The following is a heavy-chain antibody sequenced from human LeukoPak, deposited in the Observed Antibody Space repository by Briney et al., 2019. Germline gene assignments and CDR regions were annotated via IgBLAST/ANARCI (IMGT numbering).Heavy chain of an antibody. Sequence: KAGGSLRLSCAASGFTFSSYAMHWVRQAPGKGLEWVAVISYDGSNKYYADSVKGRFTISRDNSKNTLYLQMNSLRAEDTAVYYCAREGYSYGFEDYYYGMDVWGQGTTVTVSS. V-gene: IGHV3-30-3*01. CDR2: ISYDGSNK. CDR1: GFTFSSYA. CDR3: AREGYSYGFEDYYYGMDV. J-gene: IGHJ6*02. D-gene: IGHD5-18*01.